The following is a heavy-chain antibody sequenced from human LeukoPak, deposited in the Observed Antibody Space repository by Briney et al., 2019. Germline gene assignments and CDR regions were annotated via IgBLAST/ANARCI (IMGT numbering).Heavy chain of an antibody. D-gene: IGHD3-10*01. CDR2: MNPNSGGS. J-gene: IGHJ3*02. CDR3: ARPWDYYGSGRNAFDI. CDR1: GYTFTYHY. Sequence: ASVKVSCKASGYTFTYHYIHWLRQAPGQGLEWMGWMNPNSGGSNQPPKFQGRVTMTRDTSISTVYMELSRLRSDDTAVYYCARPWDYYGSGRNAFDIWGQGTMVTVSS. V-gene: IGHV1-2*02.